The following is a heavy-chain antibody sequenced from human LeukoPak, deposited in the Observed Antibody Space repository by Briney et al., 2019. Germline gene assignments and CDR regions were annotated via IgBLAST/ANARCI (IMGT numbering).Heavy chain of an antibody. CDR3: AKSSPKAEEA. V-gene: IGHV3-53*01. CDR1: GITVNNKY. J-gene: IGHJ5*02. CDR2: ISSGDST. Sequence: GGSLRLSCAASGITVNNKYMNWVRQAPGKGLEWVSVISSGDSTYYADSVKGRFTISRDNSKNTLYLQMNSLRAEDTAVYYCAKSSPKAEEAWGQGTLVTVSS.